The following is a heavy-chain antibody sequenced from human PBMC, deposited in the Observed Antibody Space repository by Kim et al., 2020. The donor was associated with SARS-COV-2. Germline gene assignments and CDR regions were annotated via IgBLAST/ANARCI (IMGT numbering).Heavy chain of an antibody. Sequence: NYAQKFQGRVTMTRDTSISTAYMELSRLRSDDTAVYYCASDYYDSSGHDYWGQGTLVTVSS. V-gene: IGHV1-2*02. CDR3: ASDYYDSSGHDY. J-gene: IGHJ4*02. D-gene: IGHD3-22*01.